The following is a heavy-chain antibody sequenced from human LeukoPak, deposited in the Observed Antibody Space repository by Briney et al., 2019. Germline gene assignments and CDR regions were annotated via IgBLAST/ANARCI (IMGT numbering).Heavy chain of an antibody. CDR3: ASHMVVTGTRGFDN. CDR2: IYYSGST. V-gene: IGHV4-39*07. Sequence: SETPSLTCTVSGGSISSSSYYWSWIRQPPGKGLEWIGSIYYSGSTYYNPSLTGRVTVSLDWAKSQVSLKMTSATAADTAVYYCASHMVVTGTRGFDNWGQGTLVTVS. J-gene: IGHJ4*02. CDR1: GGSISSSSYY. D-gene: IGHD2-21*02.